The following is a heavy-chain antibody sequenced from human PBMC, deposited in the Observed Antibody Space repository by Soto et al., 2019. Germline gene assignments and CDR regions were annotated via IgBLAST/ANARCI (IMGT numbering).Heavy chain of an antibody. CDR2: INHSGST. CDR1: GGSFSGYY. J-gene: IGHJ5*02. V-gene: IGHV4-34*01. D-gene: IGHD6-13*01. Sequence: SETLSLTCAVYGGSFSGYYWSWIRQPPGKGLEWIGEINHSGSTNYNPSLKSRVTISVDTSKNQFSLKLSSVTAADTAVYYCASGNGAAAGTPTHNWFDPWGQGTLVTVSS. CDR3: ASGNGAAAGTPTHNWFDP.